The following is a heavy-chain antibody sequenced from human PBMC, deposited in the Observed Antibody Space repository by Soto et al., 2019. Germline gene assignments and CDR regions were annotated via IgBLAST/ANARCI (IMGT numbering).Heavy chain of an antibody. D-gene: IGHD5-18*01. V-gene: IGHV1-46*01. CDR2: INPTDAYT. J-gene: IGHJ4*02. Sequence: QVQLVQSGAEVKKPGASVKVSCRTSGYTFISYYIHWVRQAPGQGLEWMGLINPTDAYTDYAQKFQGRINLTRDTSTSIVEMELSSLRSEDTVIYYCARDHVDTPMTNFDYWGQGTLVTVSS. CDR1: GYTFISYY. CDR3: ARDHVDTPMTNFDY.